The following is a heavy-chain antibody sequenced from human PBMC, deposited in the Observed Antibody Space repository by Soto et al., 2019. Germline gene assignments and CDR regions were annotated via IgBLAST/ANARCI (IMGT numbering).Heavy chain of an antibody. CDR2: IIPILGIA. CDR3: ARAYCSGGSCRFPYYFDY. Sequence: QVQLVQSGAEVKKPGSSVKVSCKASGGTFSSYTISWVRQAPGQGLEWMGRIIPILGIANYAQKFQGRVTITADKSTSTAYMELSSLRSEDTAVYYCARAYCSGGSCRFPYYFDYWGQGTLVTVSS. D-gene: IGHD2-15*01. J-gene: IGHJ4*02. CDR1: GGTFSSYT. V-gene: IGHV1-69*02.